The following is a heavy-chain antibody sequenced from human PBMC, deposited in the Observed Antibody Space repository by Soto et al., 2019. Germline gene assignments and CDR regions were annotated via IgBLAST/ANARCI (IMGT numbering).Heavy chain of an antibody. CDR3: ARDGLTFGGD. J-gene: IGHJ4*02. CDR1: GFTFGRFT. CDR2: ISSSSAYI. V-gene: IGHV3-21*01. D-gene: IGHD3-16*01. Sequence: EVHLVEAGGGLVKPGESLTLSCAASGFTFGRFTLNWCRQAPGKGLEWVSSISSSSAYIYYAESVKGGFTISRDNARRTLYLQMNSLRLDDTALYFCARDGLTFGGDWGQGTLVAVSS.